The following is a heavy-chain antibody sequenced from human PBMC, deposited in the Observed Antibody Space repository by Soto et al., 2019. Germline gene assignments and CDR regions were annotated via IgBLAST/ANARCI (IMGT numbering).Heavy chain of an antibody. D-gene: IGHD2-21*02. CDR2: ISYDGSNK. CDR3: ANGTANLYGMDV. V-gene: IGHV3-30*18. CDR1: GFTFSSYG. Sequence: QVQLVESGGGVVQPGRSLRLSCAASGFTFSSYGMHWVRQAPGKGLEWVAVISYDGSNKYYADSVKGRFTISRDNSKNTLYMQMNSLRPEDTAVYYCANGTANLYGMDVWGQGTTVTVSS. J-gene: IGHJ6*02.